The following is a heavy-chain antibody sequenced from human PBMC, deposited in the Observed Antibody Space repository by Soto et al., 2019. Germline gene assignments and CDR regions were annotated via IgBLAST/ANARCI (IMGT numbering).Heavy chain of an antibody. Sequence: EVQLLESGGGLVQPGGSLRLSCAASGFTFNAYAMSWVRQAPGKGLEWVSAIGGSGGNRYYAASVKGRFTISRDNSKATVDLQVSRLRVEATAVYFCARVASDYINSVDHWGQGILVTVSS. V-gene: IGHV3-23*01. J-gene: IGHJ4*02. D-gene: IGHD4-4*01. CDR3: ARVASDYINSVDH. CDR2: IGGSGGNR. CDR1: GFTFNAYA.